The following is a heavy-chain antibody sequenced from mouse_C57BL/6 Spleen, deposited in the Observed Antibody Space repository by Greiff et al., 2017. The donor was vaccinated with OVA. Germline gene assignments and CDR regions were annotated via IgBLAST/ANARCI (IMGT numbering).Heavy chain of an antibody. V-gene: IGHV1-52*01. CDR2: IDPSDSET. Sequence: QVQLQQSGAELVRPGSSVKLSCKASGYTFTSYWMHWVKQRPIQGLEWIGNIDPSDSETHYNQKFKDKATLTGDKSSSTAYMQLSSLTSEDSAVYYCARSPDGYSSYWYFDVWGTGTTVTVSS. CDR1: GYTFTSYW. D-gene: IGHD2-3*01. J-gene: IGHJ1*03. CDR3: ARSPDGYSSYWYFDV.